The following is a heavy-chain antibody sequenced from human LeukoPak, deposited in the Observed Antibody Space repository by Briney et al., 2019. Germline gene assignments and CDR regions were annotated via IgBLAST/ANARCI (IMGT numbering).Heavy chain of an antibody. J-gene: IGHJ5*02. D-gene: IGHD2-2*01. CDR3: ARRPDCSSTSCYPNWFDL. CDR2: IYYSGST. CDR1: GGSISSSSYY. Sequence: SETLSLTCTVSGGSISSSSYYWGWIRQPPGTGLEWIGSIYYSGSTYYNPSLKSRVTISVDTSKNQFSLKVSSVTAADTAVYYCARRPDCSSTSCYPNWFDLWGQGTLVTVSS. V-gene: IGHV4-39*01.